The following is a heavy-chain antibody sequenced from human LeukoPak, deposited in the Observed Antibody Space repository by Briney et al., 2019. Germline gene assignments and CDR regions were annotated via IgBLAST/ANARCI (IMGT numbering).Heavy chain of an antibody. V-gene: IGHV3-21*01. Sequence: PGGSLRLSCAASGFNFSTSRMNWVRQAPGKGLEWVSSISTSDNYMYYGDSVRGGFTISRDNSKNSVYLQMNSLRAEDTAVYYCAREVLDVDTTMTSYYYYMDVWGKGTTVTVSS. J-gene: IGHJ6*03. D-gene: IGHD5-18*01. CDR3: AREVLDVDTTMTSYYYYMDV. CDR1: GFNFSTSR. CDR2: ISTSDNYM.